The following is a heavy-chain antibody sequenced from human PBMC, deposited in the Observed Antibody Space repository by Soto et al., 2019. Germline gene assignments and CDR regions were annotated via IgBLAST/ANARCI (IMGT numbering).Heavy chain of an antibody. J-gene: IGHJ6*02. Sequence: GESLKISCKGSGYSFTSYWIGWVRQMPGKGLEWMGIIYPGDSDTRYSPSFRGQVTISADKSISTAYLQWSSLKASDTAMYYCARHMPVSYYYYYGMDVWGQGTTVTVSS. CDR1: GYSFTSYW. V-gene: IGHV5-51*01. CDR3: ARHMPVSYYYYYGMDV. CDR2: IYPGDSDT. D-gene: IGHD2-2*01.